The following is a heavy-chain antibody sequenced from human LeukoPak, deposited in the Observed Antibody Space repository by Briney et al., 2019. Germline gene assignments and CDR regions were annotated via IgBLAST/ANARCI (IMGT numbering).Heavy chain of an antibody. CDR3: ASDQWLVNWFDP. V-gene: IGHV4-34*01. J-gene: IGHJ5*02. Sequence: PSETLSLTCAVYGGSFSGYYWSWIRQPPGKGLEWIGEINHSGSTNYNPSLKSRVTISVDTSKNQFSLKLSSVTAADTAVYYCASDQWLVNWFDPWGQGTLVTVSS. CDR1: GGSFSGYY. D-gene: IGHD6-19*01. CDR2: INHSGST.